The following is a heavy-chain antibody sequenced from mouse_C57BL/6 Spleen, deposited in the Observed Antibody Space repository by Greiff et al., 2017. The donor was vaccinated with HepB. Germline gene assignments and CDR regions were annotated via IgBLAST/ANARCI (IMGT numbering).Heavy chain of an antibody. Sequence: QVQLKQPGTELVKPGASVKLSCKASGYTFTSYWMHWVKQRPGQGLEWIGNINTSNGGTNYNEKFKSKATLTVDKSSSTAYMQLSSLTSEDSAVYYCARGGGYDVRAAMDYWGQGTSVPVSS. J-gene: IGHJ4*01. CDR3: ARGGGYDVRAAMDY. CDR2: INTSNGGT. CDR1: GYTFTSYW. V-gene: IGHV1-53*01. D-gene: IGHD2-2*01.